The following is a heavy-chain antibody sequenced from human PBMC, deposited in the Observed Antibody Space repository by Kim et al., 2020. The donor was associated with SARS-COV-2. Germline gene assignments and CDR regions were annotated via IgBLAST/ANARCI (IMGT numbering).Heavy chain of an antibody. CDR2: LFGDGRT. Sequence: GGSLRLSCAASGFIVSSDLMTWVRQAPGKGLEWVSILFGDGRTSYTDSVKGRFTISRDNSRNTMFLQMNSLRVEDSAVYFCATRSYWGLGTLVTVS. V-gene: IGHV3-66*01. D-gene: IGHD3-10*01. CDR3: ATRSY. CDR1: GFIVSSDL. J-gene: IGHJ4*02.